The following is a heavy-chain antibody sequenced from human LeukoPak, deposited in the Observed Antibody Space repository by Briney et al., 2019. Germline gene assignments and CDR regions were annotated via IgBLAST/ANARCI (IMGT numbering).Heavy chain of an antibody. CDR2: IYYSGST. CDR3: ARVSWFPGTSYYYMDV. D-gene: IGHD1-1*01. V-gene: IGHV4-59*01. J-gene: IGHJ6*03. CDR1: GGSISTYY. Sequence: SETLSLTCTVSGGSISTYYWSWIRQSPGKGLEWIGYIYYSGSTYYNPSLKSRVTISVDTSKNQFSLKVSTVTAADTAVYYCARVSWFPGTSYYYMDVWGKGTTVTVSS.